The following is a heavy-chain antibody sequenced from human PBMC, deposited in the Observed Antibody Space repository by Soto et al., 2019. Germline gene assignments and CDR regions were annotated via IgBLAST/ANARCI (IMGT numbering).Heavy chain of an antibody. D-gene: IGHD2-15*01. CDR3: AREASAVVSLDY. CDR2: INPNSGDT. CDR1: GYIFTAYS. J-gene: IGHJ4*02. V-gene: IGHV1-2*02. Sequence: ASVKVSCKASGYIFTAYSMHWVRQAPGQGLEWLGWINPNSGDTIYAQKFQDRVTMTCDTSVSTAYLELSSLSSDDTALYYCAREASAVVSLDYWGQGTLVTVSS.